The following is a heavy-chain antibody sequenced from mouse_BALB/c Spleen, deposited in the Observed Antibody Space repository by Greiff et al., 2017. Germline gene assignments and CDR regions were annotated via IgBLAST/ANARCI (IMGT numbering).Heavy chain of an antibody. CDR2: IRNKANGYTT. J-gene: IGHJ4*01. V-gene: IGHV7-3*02. CDR1: GFTFTDYY. Sequence: EVKVVESGGGLVQPGGSLRLSCATSGFTFTDYYMSWVRQPPGKALEWLGFIRNKANGYTTEYSASVKGRFTISRDNSQSILYLQMNTLRAEDSATYYCARDIVSYAMDYWGQGTSVTVSS. CDR3: ARDIVSYAMDY.